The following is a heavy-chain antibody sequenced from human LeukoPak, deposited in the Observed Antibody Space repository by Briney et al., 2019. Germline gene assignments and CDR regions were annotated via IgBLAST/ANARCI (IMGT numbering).Heavy chain of an antibody. CDR3: ARERPSYYDILTGYYPRSLPYYFDY. Sequence: SETLSLTCAVYGGSFSGYYWSWIRQPPGKGLEWIGEINHSGSTNYNPSLKSRVTISVDTSKNQFSLKLSSVTAAGTAVYYCARERPSYYDILTGYYPRSLPYYFDYWGQGTLVTVSS. V-gene: IGHV4-34*01. CDR1: GGSFSGYY. CDR2: INHSGST. D-gene: IGHD3-9*01. J-gene: IGHJ4*02.